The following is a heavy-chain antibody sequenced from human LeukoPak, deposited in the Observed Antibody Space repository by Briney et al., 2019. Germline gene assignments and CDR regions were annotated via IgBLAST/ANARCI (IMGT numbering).Heavy chain of an antibody. Sequence: PSETLSLTCTVSGGSVSSGSYYWSWIRQPPGKGLEWIGYIYYGGSTNYNPSLKSRVTISIDTSKNQFSLKLSSVTAADTAVYYCARAYDSSGYYYSIWGQGTLVTVSS. J-gene: IGHJ4*02. CDR1: GGSVSSGSYY. V-gene: IGHV4-61*01. CDR3: ARAYDSSGYYYSI. CDR2: IYYGGST. D-gene: IGHD3-22*01.